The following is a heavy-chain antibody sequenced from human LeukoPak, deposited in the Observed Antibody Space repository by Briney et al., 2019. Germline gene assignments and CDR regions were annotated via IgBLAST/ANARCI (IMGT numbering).Heavy chain of an antibody. Sequence: GGSLRLSCAASGFTFSSYWMSWVRQAPGKGLEWVANIKQDGSEKYYVDSVKGRFTISRDNAKNSLYLQMNSLRAEDTAVYYCARDLVVKAGVDAFDIWGQGTMVTVSS. D-gene: IGHD2-21*01. CDR2: IKQDGSEK. CDR3: ARDLVVKAGVDAFDI. CDR1: GFTFSSYW. V-gene: IGHV3-7*03. J-gene: IGHJ3*02.